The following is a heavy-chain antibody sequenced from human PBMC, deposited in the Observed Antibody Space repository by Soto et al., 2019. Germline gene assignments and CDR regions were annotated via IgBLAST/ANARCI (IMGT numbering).Heavy chain of an antibody. D-gene: IGHD3-10*01. J-gene: IGHJ4*02. V-gene: IGHV4-30-4*01. CDR2: IYYSGST. CDR1: GGSISSGDYY. CDR3: ARAQGSGFLVS. Sequence: QVQLQESGPGLVKPSQTLSLTCTVSGGSISSGDYYWSWIRQPPGKGLEWIGYIYYSGSTYYNPSLKSRVTISGDTSKHQFYLKLSSVTAADTAVYYCARAQGSGFLVSWGQGTLVTVSS.